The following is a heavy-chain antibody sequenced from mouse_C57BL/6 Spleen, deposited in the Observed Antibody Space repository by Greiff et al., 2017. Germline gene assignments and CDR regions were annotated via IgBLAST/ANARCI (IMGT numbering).Heavy chain of an antibody. Sequence: QVTLQVSGPGILQSSPTLSLTCSFSGFSLSTSGMGVSWIRQPSGKGLEWLAHIYWDDAKRYNPSLKSRLTISKDTSRNQVFLKITSVDTADTATYYSARICYGYAMDYWGQGTSVTVSS. CDR3: ARICYGYAMDY. D-gene: IGHD1-1*01. V-gene: IGHV8-12*01. CDR1: GFSLSTSGMG. CDR2: IYWDDAK. J-gene: IGHJ4*01.